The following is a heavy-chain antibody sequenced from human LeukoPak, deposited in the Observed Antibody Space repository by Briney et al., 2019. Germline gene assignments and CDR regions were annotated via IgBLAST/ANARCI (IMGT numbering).Heavy chain of an antibody. CDR1: GFTFNSYA. D-gene: IGHD1/OR15-1a*01. CDR3: ARANEQWDVHSPFDY. J-gene: IGHJ4*02. Sequence: PGRSLRLSCAASGFTFNSYAMHWVRQAPGKGLEWVAVVPYDGNIKYYSDSVKGRFTISRDNSKNTLYLQMNSLRVEDTAIYYCARANEQWDVHSPFDYWGQGTLATVSS. V-gene: IGHV3-30*04. CDR2: VPYDGNIK.